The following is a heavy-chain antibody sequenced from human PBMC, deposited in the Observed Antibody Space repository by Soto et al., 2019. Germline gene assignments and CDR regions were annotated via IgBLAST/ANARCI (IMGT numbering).Heavy chain of an antibody. CDR3: ARDLSRPIVGATIPPAYGMDV. J-gene: IGHJ6*02. D-gene: IGHD1-26*01. CDR1: GFTFSSYG. V-gene: IGHV3-33*01. CDR2: IWYDGSNK. Sequence: GESLKISCAASGFTFSSYGMHWVRQAPGKGLEWGADIWYDGSNKYYADSVKGRFTISRDNSKNTLYLQMNSLRAEEPAVYYCARDLSRPIVGATIPPAYGMDVWGQGTTVTVSS.